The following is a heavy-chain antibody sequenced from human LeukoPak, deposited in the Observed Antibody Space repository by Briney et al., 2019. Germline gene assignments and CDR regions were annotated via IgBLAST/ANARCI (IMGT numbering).Heavy chain of an antibody. CDR1: GFTFSSYA. D-gene: IGHD5-18*01. J-gene: IGHJ3*02. CDR2: ITNNGGST. Sequence: GGSLRLSCAASGFTFSSYAMSWVRQAPGKGLEWVSIITNNGGSTYYADSVKGRFTISRENAKNSLYLQMNSLRAGDTAVYYCARADVDTEGFDIWGQGTMVTVSS. V-gene: IGHV3-23*01. CDR3: ARADVDTEGFDI.